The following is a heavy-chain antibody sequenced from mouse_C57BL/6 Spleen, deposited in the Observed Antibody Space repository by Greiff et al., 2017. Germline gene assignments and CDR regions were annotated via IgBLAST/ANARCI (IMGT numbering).Heavy chain of an antibody. J-gene: IGHJ4*01. CDR2: ISTYYGDA. D-gene: IGHD2-5*01. V-gene: IGHV1-67*01. Sequence: VKLVESGPELVRPGVSVKISCKGSGYTFTDYAMHWVKQSHAKSLEWIGVISTYYGDASYNQKFKDKATMTVDKSSSTAYMELARLTSEDSAVYYCAYSNYGNYAMDYWGQGTSVTVSS. CDR1: GYTFTDYA. CDR3: AYSNYGNYAMDY.